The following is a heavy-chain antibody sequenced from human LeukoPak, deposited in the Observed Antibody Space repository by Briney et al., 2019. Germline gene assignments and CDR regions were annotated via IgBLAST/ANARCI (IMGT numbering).Heavy chain of an antibody. CDR2: IYYSGST. Sequence: SETLSLTCTVSGGSVSSSNYYWGWIRQPPGKGLEWIGSIYYSGSTYYNPSLESRLTISVDTSKNQFSLKLSSVTAADTAVYYCARGFGYYDSSGYWRWFDPWGQGTLVTVSS. J-gene: IGHJ5*02. CDR3: ARGFGYYDSSGYWRWFDP. V-gene: IGHV4-39*07. CDR1: GGSVSSSNYY. D-gene: IGHD3-22*01.